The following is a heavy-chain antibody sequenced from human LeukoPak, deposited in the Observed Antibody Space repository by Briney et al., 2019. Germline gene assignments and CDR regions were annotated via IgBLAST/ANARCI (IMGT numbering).Heavy chain of an antibody. CDR1: GFTFSSYA. CDR3: ARDKFGGTDY. CDR2: IKQDGSEK. D-gene: IGHD3-16*01. Sequence: GGSLRLSCAASGFTFSSYAMSWVRQAPGKGLEWVANIKQDGSEKYYVDSVKGRFTISRDNAKNSLYLQMNSLRAEDTAVYYCARDKFGGTDYWGQGTLVTVSS. J-gene: IGHJ4*02. V-gene: IGHV3-7*01.